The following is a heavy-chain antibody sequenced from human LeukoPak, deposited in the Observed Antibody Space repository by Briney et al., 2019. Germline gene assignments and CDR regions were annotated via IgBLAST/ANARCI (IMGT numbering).Heavy chain of an antibody. D-gene: IGHD5-18*01. Sequence: AETLSLTCTVSGASISNNYWSWIRRPPGKGLEYIGYIYYTGSTNYNPSLKSRVTISVDTSKNQFSLKLNSVTAADTAVYYCTRDGYSYGFDAFDIWGQGTMVTVSS. V-gene: IGHV4-59*01. CDR1: GASISNNY. CDR2: IYYTGST. CDR3: TRDGYSYGFDAFDI. J-gene: IGHJ3*02.